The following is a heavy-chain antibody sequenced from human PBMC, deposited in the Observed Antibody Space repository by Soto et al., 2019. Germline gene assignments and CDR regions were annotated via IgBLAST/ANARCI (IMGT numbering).Heavy chain of an antibody. D-gene: IGHD3-10*01. CDR1: GGSISSSSYY. Sequence: QLQLQESGPGLVKPSETLSLTCTVSGGSISSSSYYWSWIRQPAGKGLEWIGRIYTSGSTNYNPSLKSRVTMSVDTSKNQFSLKLSSVTAADTAVYYCAGELWFRDDAFDIWGQGTMVTVSS. CDR3: AGELWFRDDAFDI. CDR2: IYTSGST. J-gene: IGHJ3*02. V-gene: IGHV4-61*02.